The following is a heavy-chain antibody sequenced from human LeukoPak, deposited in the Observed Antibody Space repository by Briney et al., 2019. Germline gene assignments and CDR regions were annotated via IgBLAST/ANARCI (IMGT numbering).Heavy chain of an antibody. CDR1: GYTFTSYD. CDR2: MNPNSGNT. Sequence: ASVKVSCKASGYTFTSYDINWVRQATGQGLEWMGWMNPNSGNTGYAQKFQGRVTMTRNTSTSTAYMELSSLRSEDTAVYYCAREEEMVYGDFDYWGQGTLVTVSS. D-gene: IGHD2-8*01. CDR3: AREEEMVYGDFDY. V-gene: IGHV1-8*01. J-gene: IGHJ4*02.